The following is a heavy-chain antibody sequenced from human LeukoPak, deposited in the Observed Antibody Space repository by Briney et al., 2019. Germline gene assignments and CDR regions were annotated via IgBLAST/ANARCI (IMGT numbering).Heavy chain of an antibody. CDR1: GFTVSSNY. CDR2: IYSGGST. CDR3: AREGYSGYDRSAHYYYYAMDV. J-gene: IGHJ6*02. D-gene: IGHD5-12*01. V-gene: IGHV3-66*01. Sequence: GGSLRLSCAASGFTVSSNYMSWVRQAPGKGLEWVSVIYSGGSTYYADSVKGRFTISRDNSKNTLYLQMNSLRAEDTAVYYCAREGYSGYDRSAHYYYYAMDVWGQGTTVTVSS.